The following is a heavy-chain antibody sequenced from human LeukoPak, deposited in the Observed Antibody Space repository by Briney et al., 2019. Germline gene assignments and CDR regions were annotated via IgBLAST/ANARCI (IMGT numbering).Heavy chain of an antibody. V-gene: IGHV4-34*01. CDR2: INHSGRT. J-gene: IGHJ4*02. D-gene: IGHD3-3*01. Sequence: SETLSLTCAVYGGFFSGYYWSWIRQPPGKGLEWIGEINHSGRTNYNPSLKSRVTISVDTSKNQFSLKLSSVTAADTAVYYCARLRFLEWLLPEYYFDYWGQGTLVTVSS. CDR3: ARLRFLEWLLPEYYFDY. CDR1: GGFFSGYY.